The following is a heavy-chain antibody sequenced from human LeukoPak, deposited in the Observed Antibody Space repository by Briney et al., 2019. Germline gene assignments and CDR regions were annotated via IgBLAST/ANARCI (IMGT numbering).Heavy chain of an antibody. CDR3: AASYYFDSSGPGY. D-gene: IGHD3-22*01. CDR1: GFTFSSYS. J-gene: IGHJ4*02. V-gene: IGHV3-21*01. CDR2: ISSSSSYI. Sequence: GGSLRLSCAASGFTFSSYSMNWVRQAPGKGLEWVSSISSSSSYIYYADSVKGRFTISRDNAKNSLYLQMNSLRAEDTAVYYCAASYYFDSSGPGYWGQGTLVTVSS.